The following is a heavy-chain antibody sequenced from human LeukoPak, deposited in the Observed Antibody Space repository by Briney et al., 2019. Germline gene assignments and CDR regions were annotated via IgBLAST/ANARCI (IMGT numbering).Heavy chain of an antibody. D-gene: IGHD6-6*01. V-gene: IGHV1-2*02. J-gene: IGHJ4*02. CDR3: ARIIAARPYFDY. CDR2: INPNSGGT. CDR1: GYTFTGYY. Sequence: GASVKVSCKASGYTFTGYYMHWVRQAPGQGLEWMGWINPNSGGTNYAQKLQGRVTMTTDTSTSTAYMELRSLRSDDTAVYYCARIIAARPYFDYWGQGTLVTVSS.